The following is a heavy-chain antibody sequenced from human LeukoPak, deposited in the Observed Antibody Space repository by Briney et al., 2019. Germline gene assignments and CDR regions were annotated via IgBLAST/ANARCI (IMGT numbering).Heavy chain of an antibody. V-gene: IGHV1-2*02. CDR3: ARDRSWELSAFDI. CDR2: INPNSGGT. Sequence: ASVKVSCKASGYTFTGYYMHWVRQAPGQGLEWMGWINPNSGGTNYAQKFQGRVTMTRDTSISTAYMELSRLRPDDTAVYYCARDRSWELSAFDIWGQGTMVTVSS. D-gene: IGHD1-26*01. CDR1: GYTFTGYY. J-gene: IGHJ3*02.